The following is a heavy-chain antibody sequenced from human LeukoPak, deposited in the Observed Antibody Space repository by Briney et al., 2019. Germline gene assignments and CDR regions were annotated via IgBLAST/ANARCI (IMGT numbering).Heavy chain of an antibody. CDR2: INSAGDNI. CDR1: GFTFSDYF. CDR3: ARAGYCSSSSCYPLDY. J-gene: IGHJ4*02. V-gene: IGHV3-11*04. Sequence: GGSLRLSCVASGFTFSDYFMSWIRQAPGKGLEWLSFINSAGDNIYYADSVKGRFTISRDNAKNSLYLQMNSLRAEDTAVYYCARAGYCSSSSCYPLDYWGQGTLVTVSS. D-gene: IGHD2-2*01.